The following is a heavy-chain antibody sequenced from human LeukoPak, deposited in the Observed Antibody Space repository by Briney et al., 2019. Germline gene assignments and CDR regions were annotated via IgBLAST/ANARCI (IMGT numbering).Heavy chain of an antibody. V-gene: IGHV3-73*01. CDR1: TFTFSGSA. CDR2: IRSKANSYAT. Sequence: GGSLKLSCADSTFTFSGSAIHWVRQASGKGLEWVGRIRSKANSYATAYAASLKGRVTISREDSKNTAYLQMNSLKTEDTAVYYCSSLFYDSTGYYSRWGQGTLVTVSS. J-gene: IGHJ1*01. D-gene: IGHD3-22*01. CDR3: SSLFYDSTGYYSR.